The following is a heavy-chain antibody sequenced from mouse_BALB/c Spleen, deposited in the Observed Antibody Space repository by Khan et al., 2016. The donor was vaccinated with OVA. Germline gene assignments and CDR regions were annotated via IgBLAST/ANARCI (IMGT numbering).Heavy chain of an antibody. CDR1: GYTFTNYW. V-gene: IGHV1-7*01. J-gene: IGHJ3*01. Sequence: VQLQQSGAELAKPGASVKMSCKASGYTFTNYWMHWVKQRPGQGMEWIGYINPSTDYTEYNQKLKDKAALTADKSSSTAYMQLTSLTSEDSALYYFVNHGSSSAWFTSWGQGTLVTVSA. D-gene: IGHD1-1*01. CDR3: VNHGSSSAWFTS. CDR2: INPSTDYT.